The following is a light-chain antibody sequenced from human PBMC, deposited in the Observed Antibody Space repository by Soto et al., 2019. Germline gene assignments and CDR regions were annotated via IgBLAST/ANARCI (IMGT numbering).Light chain of an antibody. V-gene: IGLV2-14*01. CDR3: RSYTRSTTWV. CDR1: SSDVGGYNY. Sequence: QSVLTQPASVSGSPGQSITISCTGTSSDVGGYNYVSWYQHHPGKAPKLMIYEVNNRPSGVSDRFSASKSGNTASLTISGLQAEDEADYYCRSYTRSTTWVFGGGNKLTVL. CDR2: EVN. J-gene: IGLJ3*02.